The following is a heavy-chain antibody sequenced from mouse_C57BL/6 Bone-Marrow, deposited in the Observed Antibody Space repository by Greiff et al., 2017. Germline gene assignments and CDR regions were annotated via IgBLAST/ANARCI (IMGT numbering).Heavy chain of an antibody. J-gene: IGHJ2*01. CDR3: ARGRGGYYDY. V-gene: IGHV5-16*01. Sequence: EVQLVESEGGLVQPGSSMKLSCTASGFTFSDYYMAWVRQVPEKGLEWVANINYDGSSTYYLDSLKSRFIISRDNAKNILYLQMSSLKSEDTATYYCARGRGGYYDYWGQGTTLTVSS. CDR2: INYDGSST. CDR1: GFTFSDYY. D-gene: IGHD2-3*01.